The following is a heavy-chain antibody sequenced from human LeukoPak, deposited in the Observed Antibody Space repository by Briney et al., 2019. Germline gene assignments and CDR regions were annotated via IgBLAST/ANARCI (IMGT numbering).Heavy chain of an antibody. V-gene: IGHV4-34*01. CDR3: ASRAPRLYYYGSGRSFDY. CDR2: INHSGST. Sequence: SETLSLTCAVYGGSFSGYYCSWIRQPPGKGLEWIGEINHSGSTNYNPSLKSRVTISVDTSKNQFSLKLSSVTAADTAVYYCASRAPRLYYYGSGRSFDYWGQGTLVTVSS. J-gene: IGHJ4*02. D-gene: IGHD3-10*01. CDR1: GGSFSGYY.